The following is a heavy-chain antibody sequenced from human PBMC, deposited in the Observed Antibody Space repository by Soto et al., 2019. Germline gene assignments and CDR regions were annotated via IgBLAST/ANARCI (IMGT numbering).Heavy chain of an antibody. CDR3: AKYYYDSSGYSTRPGGTVDV. V-gene: IGHV3-30*18. CDR1: GFPFSSYG. D-gene: IGHD3-22*01. Sequence: GGSMRLSCAASGFPFSSYGMHWVRQDPGKGLEWVAVISYDGSNKYYADSVKGRFTISRDNSKNTLYLQMNSLRAEDTAVYYCAKYYYDSSGYSTRPGGTVDVWGKGTTVTVSS. J-gene: IGHJ6*04. CDR2: ISYDGSNK.